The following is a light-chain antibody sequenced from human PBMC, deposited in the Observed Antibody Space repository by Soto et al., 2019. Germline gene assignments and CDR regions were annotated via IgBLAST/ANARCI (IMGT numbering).Light chain of an antibody. CDR3: QQYNSYPYN. CDR1: QTIFSW. Sequence: IQMTQSPSTLSASVGDRVSITCRASQTIFSWLAWYQQKPGKAPKLVIYKASSLESGVPSRYSGSGSGTEFTLTISGLQPDDFATYYFQQYNSYPYNFGQGTKLEIK. J-gene: IGKJ2*01. V-gene: IGKV1-5*03. CDR2: KAS.